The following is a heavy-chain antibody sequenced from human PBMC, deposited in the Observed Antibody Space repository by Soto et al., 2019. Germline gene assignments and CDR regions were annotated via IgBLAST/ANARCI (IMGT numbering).Heavy chain of an antibody. J-gene: IGHJ4*02. D-gene: IGHD6-13*01. V-gene: IGHV4-59*08. CDR1: GGSISSYY. CDR3: ARLRYSSSQFDH. CDR2: IYYSGST. Sequence: SETLSLTCTVSGGSISSYYWSWIRQPPGKGLEWIGYIYYSGSTNYNPSLKSRVTISVDTSKNQFSLKLSSVTAADTAVYYCARLRYSSSQFDHWGQGTLVTVSS.